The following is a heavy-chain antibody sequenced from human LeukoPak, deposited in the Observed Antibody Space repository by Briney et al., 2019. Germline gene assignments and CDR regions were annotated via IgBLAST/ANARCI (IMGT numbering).Heavy chain of an antibody. CDR2: IIPIFGTA. Sequence: GSSVKVSCKASGGTFSSYAISWVRQAPGQGLEWMGGIIPIFGTANYAQKFQGRVTITTDESMSAAYMELSSLRSEDTAVYYCARDQGGASGYYHYNYYYMDVWGKGTTVTVSS. J-gene: IGHJ6*03. CDR1: GGTFSSYA. D-gene: IGHD3-3*01. CDR3: ARDQGGASGYYHYNYYYMDV. V-gene: IGHV1-69*05.